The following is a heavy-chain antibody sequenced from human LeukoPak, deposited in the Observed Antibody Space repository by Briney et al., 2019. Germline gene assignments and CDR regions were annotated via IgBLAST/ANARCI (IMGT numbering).Heavy chain of an antibody. CDR1: GFAFNTQA. CDR3: ARDRGKLRYLDL. V-gene: IGHV3-30*15. J-gene: IGHJ4*02. D-gene: IGHD3-9*01. CDR2: MSLDGSSI. Sequence: GRSLRLSCVASGFAFNTQAMHWVRQAPGKGLEWLAVMSLDGSSIYYADSVRGRFTISRDNSKNTLFLQMSSLRVEDTAVYYCARDRGKLRYLDLWGQGTLLTVPS.